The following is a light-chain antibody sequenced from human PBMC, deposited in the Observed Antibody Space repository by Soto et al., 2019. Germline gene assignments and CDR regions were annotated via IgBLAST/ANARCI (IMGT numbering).Light chain of an antibody. Sequence: DIHVTQSPSSLSASVGDRVTLTCRTSQHVATYLNWYQQKSGRAPTLLIYSSSGLQPGVSPRFSGRGSGTDFTLTISSLQSEDFATYFCQQTYSVPPTFGQGTTVDFK. J-gene: IGKJ1*01. CDR2: SSS. CDR1: QHVATY. V-gene: IGKV1-39*01. CDR3: QQTYSVPPT.